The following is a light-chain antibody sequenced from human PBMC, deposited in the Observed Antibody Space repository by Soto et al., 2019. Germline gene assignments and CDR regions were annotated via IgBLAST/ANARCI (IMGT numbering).Light chain of an antibody. CDR1: HRVSRN. Sequence: EIVFTESPGTLALSPGERGTLSCGASHRVSRNLARYQQKPGQAPRLLIYDASTRATGIPDRFSGSGSETEFSLTISSLQSEDYAIYYCQQYNNWPPWTFGQGTKVDI. V-gene: IGKV3-15*01. CDR3: QQYNNWPPWT. CDR2: DAS. J-gene: IGKJ1*01.